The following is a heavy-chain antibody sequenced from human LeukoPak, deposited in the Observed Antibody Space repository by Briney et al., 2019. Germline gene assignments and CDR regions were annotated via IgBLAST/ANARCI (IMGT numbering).Heavy chain of an antibody. CDR2: IKYSGSP. CDR1: GGSFSGYY. V-gene: IGHV4-34*01. J-gene: IGHJ4*02. Sequence: SETLSLTCAVYGGSFSGYYWSWIRQPPGKGLEWIGEIKYSGSPKYHPSLNSRVTISVDTSKNQFSLKLSSVTAADTAVYYCARRGVYGSGSYYRRYYFDYWGQGTLVTVSS. CDR3: ARRGVYGSGSYYRRYYFDY. D-gene: IGHD3-10*01.